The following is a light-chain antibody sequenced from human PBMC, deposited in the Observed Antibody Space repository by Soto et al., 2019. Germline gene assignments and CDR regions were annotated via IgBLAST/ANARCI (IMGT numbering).Light chain of an antibody. CDR1: SSNIGAGYD. CDR2: SNT. CDR3: QSYDSSLNGVV. Sequence: QSVLTQPPSVSGAPGQRVTISCTGSSSNIGAGYDVQWYQQLPGTAPKLLVSSNTDRPSGVPDRFSGSKSGTSASLAITGLQTEDEADYYCQSYDSSLNGVVFGGGTQLTVL. V-gene: IGLV1-40*01. J-gene: IGLJ2*01.